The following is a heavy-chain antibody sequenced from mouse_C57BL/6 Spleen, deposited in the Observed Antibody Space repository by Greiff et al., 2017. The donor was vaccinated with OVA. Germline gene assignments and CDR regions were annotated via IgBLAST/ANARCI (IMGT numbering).Heavy chain of an antibody. V-gene: IGHV1-82*01. Sequence: LVESGASVKISCKASGYAFSSSWMNWVKQRPGKGLEWIGRIYPGDGDTNYNGKFKGKATLTADKSSSTAYMQLSSLTSEDSAVYFCARGTGTDYFDYWGQGTTLTVSS. J-gene: IGHJ2*01. CDR3: ARGTGTDYFDY. CDR1: GYAFSSSW. CDR2: IYPGDGDT. D-gene: IGHD4-1*01.